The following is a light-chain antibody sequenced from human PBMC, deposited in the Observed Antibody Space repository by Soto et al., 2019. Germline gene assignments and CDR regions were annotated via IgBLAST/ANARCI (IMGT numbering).Light chain of an antibody. CDR3: QQYDNLPYT. Sequence: DIQMTQSPSSLSASVGDRVTVTCQASQDIAYYLNWFQQKPGKAPKLLIYDASNLETGVPSRFSGIRSGTDFTFTISSLQPEDIATYYCQQYDNLPYTFGQGTKREIK. CDR1: QDIAYY. CDR2: DAS. J-gene: IGKJ2*01. V-gene: IGKV1-33*01.